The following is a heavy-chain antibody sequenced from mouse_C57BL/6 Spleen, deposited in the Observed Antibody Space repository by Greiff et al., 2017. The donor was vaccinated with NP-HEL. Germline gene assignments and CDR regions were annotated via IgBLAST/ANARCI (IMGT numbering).Heavy chain of an antibody. CDR2: INPYNGGT. V-gene: IGHV1-19*01. J-gene: IGHJ1*03. D-gene: IGHD2-4*01. CDR3: ARYDYDPHWYFDV. Sequence: EVQLQQSGPVLVKPGASVKMSCKASGYTFTDYYMNWVKQSHGKSLEWIGVINPYNGGTSYNQKFKGKATLTVDKSSSTAYMELNSLTSEDSAVYYCARYDYDPHWYFDVWGTGTTVTVSS. CDR1: GYTFTDYY.